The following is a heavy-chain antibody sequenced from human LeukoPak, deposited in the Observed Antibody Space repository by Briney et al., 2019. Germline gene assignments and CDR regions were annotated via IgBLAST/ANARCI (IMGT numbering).Heavy chain of an antibody. CDR2: INHSGST. Sequence: SETLSLTCAVYGGSFSGYYWSWIRQPPGKGLEWIGEINHSGSTNYDPSLKSRVTISVDTSKNQFSLKLSSVTAADTAVYYCARVDITAAGTRWVDYWGQGTLVTVSS. D-gene: IGHD6-13*01. J-gene: IGHJ4*02. CDR1: GGSFSGYY. CDR3: ARVDITAAGTRWVDY. V-gene: IGHV4-34*01.